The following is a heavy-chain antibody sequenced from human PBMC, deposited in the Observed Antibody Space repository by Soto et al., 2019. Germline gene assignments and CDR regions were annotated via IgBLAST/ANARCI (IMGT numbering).Heavy chain of an antibody. Sequence: ASVKVSCKASGXTFASYDINWVRQATGQGLEWMGWMNPNSGNTGYAQKFQGRVTMTRNTSISTAYMELSSLRSEDTAVYYCAREKGSSSSGEYYYYYMDVWGKGTTVTVSS. J-gene: IGHJ6*03. CDR1: GXTFASYD. D-gene: IGHD6-6*01. CDR3: AREKGSSSSGEYYYYYMDV. CDR2: MNPNSGNT. V-gene: IGHV1-8*01.